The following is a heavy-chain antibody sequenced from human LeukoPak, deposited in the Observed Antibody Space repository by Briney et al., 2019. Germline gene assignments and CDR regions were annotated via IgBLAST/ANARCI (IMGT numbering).Heavy chain of an antibody. Sequence: SETLSLTCAVYGGSFSGYYWSWIRQPPGKGLEWIGEINHSGSTNYNPSLKSRVTISVDTSKNQFSLKLSSVTAADTAVYYCARDSGYSYGATVDYWGQGTLVTVSS. CDR2: INHSGST. CDR1: GGSFSGYY. D-gene: IGHD5-18*01. J-gene: IGHJ4*02. V-gene: IGHV4-34*01. CDR3: ARDSGYSYGATVDY.